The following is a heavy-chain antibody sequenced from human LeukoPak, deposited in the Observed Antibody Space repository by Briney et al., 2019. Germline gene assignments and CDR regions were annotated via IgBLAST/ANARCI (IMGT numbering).Heavy chain of an antibody. J-gene: IGHJ5*02. CDR3: ARGINDLAIVGAS. CDR1: GGSFSGYY. CDR2: INHSGST. V-gene: IGHV4-34*01. D-gene: IGHD1-26*01. Sequence: PSETLSLTCAVYGGSFSGYYWSWIRQPPGKGLEWIGEINHSGSTNCNPSLKSRVTISVDTSKNQFSLKLSSVTAADTAVYYCARGINDLAIVGASWGQGTLVTVSS.